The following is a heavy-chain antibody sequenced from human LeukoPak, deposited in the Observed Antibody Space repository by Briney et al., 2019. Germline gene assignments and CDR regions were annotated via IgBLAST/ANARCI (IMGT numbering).Heavy chain of an antibody. D-gene: IGHD5-24*01. Sequence: PSETLSLTCAVYGGSFSGYYWSWIRQPPGKGLEWIGEINHSGGTNYNPSLKCRVTISVDTSKNQFSLKLSSVTAADTAVYYCAMGRRWLGIVDYWGQGTLVTVSS. J-gene: IGHJ4*02. CDR2: INHSGGT. CDR3: AMGRRWLGIVDY. V-gene: IGHV4-34*01. CDR1: GGSFSGYY.